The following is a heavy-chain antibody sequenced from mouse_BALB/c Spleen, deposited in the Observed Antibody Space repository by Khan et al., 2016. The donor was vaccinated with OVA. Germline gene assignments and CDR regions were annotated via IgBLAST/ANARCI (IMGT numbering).Heavy chain of an antibody. CDR1: GYTFTSYT. J-gene: IGHJ2*01. Sequence: QVQLKESGAELGKPGASVKMSCKASGYTFTSYTMHWVKQMPGQGLEWIGYINPSSGYTKYSQKCKDKATLTADKSSSTAYMQLSSLTSEDSAVYYCARKSTRASYWGQGTTLTVSS. CDR3: ARKSTRASY. D-gene: IGHD3-1*01. CDR2: INPSSGYT. V-gene: IGHV1-4*01.